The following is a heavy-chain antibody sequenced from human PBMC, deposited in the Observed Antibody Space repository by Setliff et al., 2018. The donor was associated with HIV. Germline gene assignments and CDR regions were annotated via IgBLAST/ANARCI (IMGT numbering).Heavy chain of an antibody. J-gene: IGHJ5*02. CDR3: ARGGTSSNWFDP. CDR1: GASISYNT. CDR2: IHHSVTT. D-gene: IGHD2-2*01. Sequence: SETLSLTCIVSGASISYNTWSWIRQPPGKGLQWIGFIHHSVTTSYNPSLRSRVTISLDTSKNQLSLKLTSVTAADTAVYYCARGGTSSNWFDPWGQGTLVTVSS. V-gene: IGHV4-59*01.